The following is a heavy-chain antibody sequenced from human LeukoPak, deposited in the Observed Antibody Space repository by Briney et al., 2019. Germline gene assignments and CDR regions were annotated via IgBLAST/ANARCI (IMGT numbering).Heavy chain of an antibody. CDR2: IYPGDSDT. CDR3: ARQGFYSSPIYYYYYMDV. D-gene: IGHD6-13*01. Sequence: GESLKISCKGSGYSFTSYWIGWVRQMPGKGLEWMGIIYPGDSDTRYSPSFQGQVTISADKSISTAYLQWSSLKASDTAMYYCARQGFYSSPIYYYYYMDVWGKGTTVTVSS. J-gene: IGHJ6*03. CDR1: GYSFTSYW. V-gene: IGHV5-51*01.